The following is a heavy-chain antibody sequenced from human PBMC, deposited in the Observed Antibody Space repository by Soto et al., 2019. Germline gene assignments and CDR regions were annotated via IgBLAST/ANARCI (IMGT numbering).Heavy chain of an antibody. CDR3: ARESQHILTGYSFDY. J-gene: IGHJ4*02. CDR2: IYYGAST. D-gene: IGHD3-9*01. Sequence: PSETLYLTCSVAGDSISRSTDYWCWISKTPGKGLEWIGGIYYGASTCYNPPLKSRVTISVDKSKNQLSLSLNSVTAADTAIYYCARESQHILTGYSFDYWGQGTPVTVSS. CDR1: GDSISRSTDY. V-gene: IGHV4-39*07.